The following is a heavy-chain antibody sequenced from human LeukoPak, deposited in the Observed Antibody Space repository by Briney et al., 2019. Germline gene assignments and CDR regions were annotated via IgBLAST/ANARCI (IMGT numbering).Heavy chain of an antibody. Sequence: GGSLRLSCAASRFTFTSYAMSWVRQAPGKGLEWVSSITDSGGSTYYADSVKGRFTISRDNSKNTLYLQMNSLRAEDTAVYYCAKDLWDIVVVPSAIPDYWGQGTLVTVSS. D-gene: IGHD2-2*01. CDR3: AKDLWDIVVVPSAIPDY. J-gene: IGHJ4*02. CDR2: ITDSGGST. CDR1: RFTFTSYA. V-gene: IGHV3-23*01.